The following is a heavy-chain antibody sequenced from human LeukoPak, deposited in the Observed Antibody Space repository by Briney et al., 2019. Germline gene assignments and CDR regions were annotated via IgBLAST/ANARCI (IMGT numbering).Heavy chain of an antibody. J-gene: IGHJ4*02. D-gene: IGHD1-14*01. V-gene: IGHV4-61*02. Sequence: SETLSLTCTVSGGSISSGSYYWSWIRQPAGKGLEWIGRIYTSGSTNYNPSLKSRVTISVDTSKNQFSLKLSSVTAADTAVYYCARASTTFDDWGQGTLVTVSS. CDR3: ARASTTFDD. CDR1: GGSISSGSYY. CDR2: IYTSGST.